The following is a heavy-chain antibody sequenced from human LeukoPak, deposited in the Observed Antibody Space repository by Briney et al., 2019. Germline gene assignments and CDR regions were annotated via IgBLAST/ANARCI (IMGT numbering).Heavy chain of an antibody. CDR2: ISSSSSYI. CDR3: ARDLRAAAGTVY. CDR1: GFTFSSYS. D-gene: IGHD6-13*01. Sequence: GGSLRLSCAASGFTFSSYSMNWVRQAPGKGLEWVSSISSSSSYIYYADSVKGRFTISRDNAKSSLYLQMNSLRAEDTAVYYCARDLRAAAGTVYWGQGTLVTVSS. V-gene: IGHV3-21*01. J-gene: IGHJ4*02.